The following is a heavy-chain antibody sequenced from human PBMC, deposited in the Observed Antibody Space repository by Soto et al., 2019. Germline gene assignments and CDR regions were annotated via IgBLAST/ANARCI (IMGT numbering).Heavy chain of an antibody. CDR1: GFTFSSYS. CDR2: ISSSSSYI. V-gene: IGHV3-21*01. CDR3: ARCMNILTEYYFDY. J-gene: IGHJ4*02. Sequence: EVQLVESGGGLVKPGGSLRLSCAASGFTFSSYSMNWVRQAPGKGLEWVSSISSSSSYIYYADSVKGRFAISRDNAKNSLYLQMNSLRAEDTAEYYCARCMNILTEYYFDYWGQGTLVTVSS. D-gene: IGHD3-9*01.